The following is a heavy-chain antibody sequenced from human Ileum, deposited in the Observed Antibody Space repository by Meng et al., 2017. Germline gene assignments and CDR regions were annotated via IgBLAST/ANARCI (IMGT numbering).Heavy chain of an antibody. V-gene: IGHV3-15*01. D-gene: IGHD3-16*01. CDR3: TTFYAGY. J-gene: IGHJ4*02. CDR1: GFTFSDRW. Sequence: GRLGEAGGGFVKPGGSLRLSCAASGFTFSDRWMTWVRQAPGKGLEWVGHIQSKADGGTTDYAAPVKGRFTISRDDSKSTLYLQMNSLKTEDTAVYYCTTFYAGYWGQGTLVTVSS. CDR2: IQSKADGGTT.